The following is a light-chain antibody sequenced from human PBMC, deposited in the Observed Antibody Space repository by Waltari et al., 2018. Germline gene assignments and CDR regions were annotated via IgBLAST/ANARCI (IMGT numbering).Light chain of an antibody. CDR3: QSYDSSLSGWV. CDR2: DVN. J-gene: IGLJ3*02. CDR1: SPTIGALYD. Sequence: QSVLTQPPSVSAAPGQRVTISCTGSSPTIGALYDVHWYQQLPGAAPKLLISDVNHRPSGVPDRFSGSKSGTSASLAITGLQAEDEADYYCQSYDSSLSGWVFGGGTKLTVL. V-gene: IGLV1-40*01.